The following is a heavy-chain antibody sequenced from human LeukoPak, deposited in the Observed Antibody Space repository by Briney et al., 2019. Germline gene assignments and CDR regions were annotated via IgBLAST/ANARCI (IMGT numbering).Heavy chain of an antibody. V-gene: IGHV3-30*18. Sequence: QPGGSLRLSCAASGFTFSSYGMHWVRQAPGKGLEWVAVISYDGSNKYYADSVKGRFTISRDNSKNTLYLQMNSLRAEDTAVYYCAKDIARGLLWFGELNYFDYWGQGTLVTVSS. D-gene: IGHD3-10*01. J-gene: IGHJ4*02. CDR3: AKDIARGLLWFGELNYFDY. CDR2: ISYDGSNK. CDR1: GFTFSSYG.